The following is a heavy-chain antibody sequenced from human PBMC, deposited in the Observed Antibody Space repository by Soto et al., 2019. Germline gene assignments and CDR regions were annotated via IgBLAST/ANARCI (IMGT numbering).Heavy chain of an antibody. Sequence: ASVKVSCKASGYSFTYYHIHWVRQAPGQGLEWLGPINPKSGGTSTAQKFQGWVTMTTDTSISTASMELTRLTSEDTAIYYCARGDSTDCSNGVCYFFYNHDMDVWGQGTTVTVSS. D-gene: IGHD2-8*01. J-gene: IGHJ6*02. CDR3: ARGDSTDCSNGVCYFFYNHDMDV. CDR1: GYSFTYYH. CDR2: INPKSGGT. V-gene: IGHV1-2*04.